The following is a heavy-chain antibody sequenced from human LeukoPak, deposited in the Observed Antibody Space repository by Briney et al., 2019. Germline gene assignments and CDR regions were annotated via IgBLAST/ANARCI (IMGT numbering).Heavy chain of an antibody. J-gene: IGHJ5*02. D-gene: IGHD3-16*02. CDR1: GYSISSGYY. Sequence: SETLSLTCTVSGYSISSGYYWGWIRQPPGKGLEWIGSIYHSGSTYYNPSLKSRVTISVDTSKNQFSLKLSSVTAADTAVYYCARDPLSEGWFDPWGQGTLVTVSS. V-gene: IGHV4-38-2*02. CDR2: IYHSGST. CDR3: ARDPLSEGWFDP.